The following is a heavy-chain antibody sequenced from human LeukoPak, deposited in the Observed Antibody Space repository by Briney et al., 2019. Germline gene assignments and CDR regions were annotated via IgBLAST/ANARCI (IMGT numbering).Heavy chain of an antibody. CDR1: GFTFRSYA. CDR2: ISSDGNTQ. Sequence: GRSLRLSCAASGFTFRSYAMHWVRQAPGKGLEWAAVISSDGNTQYYADSVEGRFTISRDNSNNTLYLQMNSLRADDTAIYYCARRRIVGSIDDAFDIWGQGTMVTLSS. CDR3: ARRRIVGSIDDAFDI. V-gene: IGHV3-30-3*01. J-gene: IGHJ3*02. D-gene: IGHD1-26*01.